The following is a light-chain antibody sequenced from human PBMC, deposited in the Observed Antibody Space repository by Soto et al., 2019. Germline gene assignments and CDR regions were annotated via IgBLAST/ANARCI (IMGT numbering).Light chain of an antibody. Sequence: IVMTQSPVTLSVSPGEGATLSCRASQNIGKKLAWYQQKPGQAPRLLIYDVSTRATGVPARFSGSGSGPDFTLTISSLLSEDFAFYYCQQYYKWRTFGQGANVEIK. J-gene: IGKJ1*01. CDR3: QQYYKWRT. CDR2: DVS. V-gene: IGKV3-15*01. CDR1: QNIGKK.